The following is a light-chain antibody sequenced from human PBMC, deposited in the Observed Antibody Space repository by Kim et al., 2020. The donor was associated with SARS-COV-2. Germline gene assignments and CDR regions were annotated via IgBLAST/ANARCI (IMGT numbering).Light chain of an antibody. Sequence: SPGERATPSCRASQTINNKLVWFQQKPGQAPRLLIYDATTRATGVPARFIGSGSETDFTLTISSLQSEDFAVYYCQQSNVRPPLTFGQGTKVDIK. J-gene: IGKJ1*01. V-gene: IGKV3-15*01. CDR1: QTINNK. CDR2: DAT. CDR3: QQSNVRPPLT.